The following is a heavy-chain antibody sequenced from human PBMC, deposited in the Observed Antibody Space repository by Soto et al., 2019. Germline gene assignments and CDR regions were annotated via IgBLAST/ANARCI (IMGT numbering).Heavy chain of an antibody. J-gene: IGHJ6*03. Sequence: SETLSLTCTVSGGSISSYYWSWIRQPPGKGLEWIGYIYYSGSTNYNPSLKSRVTISVDTSKNQCSLKLSSVTAADTAVYYCARVGVDLKETAMVTRYYYSYMDVWGKGTTVTVSS. CDR1: GGSISSYY. D-gene: IGHD5-18*01. CDR3: ARVGVDLKETAMVTRYYYSYMDV. CDR2: IYYSGST. V-gene: IGHV4-59*01.